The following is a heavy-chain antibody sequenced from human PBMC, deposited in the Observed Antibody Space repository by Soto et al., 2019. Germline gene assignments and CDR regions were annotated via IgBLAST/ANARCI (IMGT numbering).Heavy chain of an antibody. CDR3: ARFSLDSSGYYYKDGDLDY. CDR2: INHSGNT. Sequence: SETLSLTCAVYGGSFSGYYWSWIRQPPGKGLEWIGEINHSGNTNYNPSLKSRVTISVDTSKNQFSLKLSSVTAADTAVYYCARFSLDSSGYYYKDGDLDYWGQGTLVTVSS. D-gene: IGHD3-22*01. CDR1: GGSFSGYY. J-gene: IGHJ4*02. V-gene: IGHV4-34*01.